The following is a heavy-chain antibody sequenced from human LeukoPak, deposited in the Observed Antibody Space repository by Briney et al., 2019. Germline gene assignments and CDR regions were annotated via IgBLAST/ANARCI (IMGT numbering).Heavy chain of an antibody. CDR2: IIPIFGTA. D-gene: IGHD6-19*01. Sequence: SVKVSCKASGGTFSSYAISWVRQAPGQGLEWMGGIIPIFGTADYAQKFQGRVTITADESTSTAYMELRSLRSDDTAVYYCARDQRLAVADPFDYWGQGTLVTVSS. V-gene: IGHV1-69*13. CDR1: GGTFSSYA. J-gene: IGHJ4*02. CDR3: ARDQRLAVADPFDY.